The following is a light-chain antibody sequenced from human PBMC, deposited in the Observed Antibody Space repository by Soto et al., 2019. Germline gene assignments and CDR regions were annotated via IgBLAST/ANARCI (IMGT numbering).Light chain of an antibody. CDR1: QGISNY. CDR3: QKYNSGPWT. Sequence: DVQLTQSPSSLSASVGDTVTITCRASQGISNYLAWYQQKPGQVPKLLIYAVFTLQSGVPSRFSGSGSGTDFTLTISSLHPEDVATYYCQKYNSGPWTFGQGTKVEIK. V-gene: IGKV1-27*01. CDR2: AVF. J-gene: IGKJ1*01.